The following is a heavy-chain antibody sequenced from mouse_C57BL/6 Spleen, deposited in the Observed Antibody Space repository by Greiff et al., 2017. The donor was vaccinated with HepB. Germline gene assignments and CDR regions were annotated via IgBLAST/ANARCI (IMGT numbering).Heavy chain of an antibody. CDR1: GYTFTDYY. V-gene: IGHV1-19*01. J-gene: IGHJ3*01. Sequence: EVQLQQSGPVLVKPGASVKMSCKASGYTFTDYYINWVKQSHGKSLEWIGVINPYNGGTSYNQKFKGKATLTVDKSSSTAYMELNSLTSEDSAVYYCARPTTGSSFWFAYWGQGTLVTVSA. D-gene: IGHD1-1*01. CDR2: INPYNGGT. CDR3: ARPTTGSSFWFAY.